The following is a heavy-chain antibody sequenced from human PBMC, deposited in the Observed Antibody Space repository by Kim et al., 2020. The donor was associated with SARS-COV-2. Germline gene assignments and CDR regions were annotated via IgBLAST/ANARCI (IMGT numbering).Heavy chain of an antibody. Sequence: ASVKVSCKASGYTFINYGISWVRQAPGQGLEWVGWNSVSNGNTKYLQNLQGRVTMTTDTSTTTAYMELRSLRSDDTAVSYCVREGGDSSGYSFAYWGQGTLLTVSS. CDR1: GYTFINYG. CDR2: NSVSNGNT. V-gene: IGHV1-18*01. CDR3: VREGGDSSGYSFAY. J-gene: IGHJ4*02. D-gene: IGHD3-22*01.